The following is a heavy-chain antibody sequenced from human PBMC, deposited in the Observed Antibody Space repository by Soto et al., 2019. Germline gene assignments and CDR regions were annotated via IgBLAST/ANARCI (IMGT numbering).Heavy chain of an antibody. V-gene: IGHV4-34*01. Sequence: SETLSLTCAVYGGSFSGYYWSWIRQPPGKGLEWIGEINHSGSTNYNPSLKSRVTISVDTSKNQFSLKLSSVTAADTAVYYCARVPSVVVPAAMNPLDAFDIWGQGTMVTVSS. CDR1: GGSFSGYY. CDR2: INHSGST. D-gene: IGHD2-2*01. J-gene: IGHJ3*02. CDR3: ARVPSVVVPAAMNPLDAFDI.